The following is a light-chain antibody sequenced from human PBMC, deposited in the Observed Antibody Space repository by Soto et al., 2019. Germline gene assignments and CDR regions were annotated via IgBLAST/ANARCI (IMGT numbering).Light chain of an antibody. CDR1: QSVNNN. CDR3: QQYNNWPLT. V-gene: IGKV3-15*01. Sequence: EIVMKQSPATLSVSPGERATLSCRASQSVNNNLAWYQQKPGQAPRLLIYDASTRATGIPARFSGSGSGTDFTLTISSLQSEDFAVYYCQQYNNWPLTFGGGTKVDIK. J-gene: IGKJ4*01. CDR2: DAS.